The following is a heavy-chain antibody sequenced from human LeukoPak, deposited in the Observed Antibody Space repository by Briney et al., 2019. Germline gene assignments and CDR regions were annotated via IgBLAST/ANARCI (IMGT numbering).Heavy chain of an antibody. D-gene: IGHD3-3*01. CDR3: ARHAGYDFWSGYSLDAFDI. V-gene: IGHV4-34*01. J-gene: IGHJ3*02. Sequence: TSETLSLTCAVYGGSFSGYYWSWIRQPPGKGLEWIGEINHSGSTNYNPSLKSRVTISVDTSKNQFSLKLSSVTAADTAVYYCARHAGYDFWSGYSLDAFDIWGQGTMVTVSS. CDR2: INHSGST. CDR1: GGSFSGYY.